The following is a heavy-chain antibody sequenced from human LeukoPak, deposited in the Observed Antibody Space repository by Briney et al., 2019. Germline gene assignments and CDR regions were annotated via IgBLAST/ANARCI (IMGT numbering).Heavy chain of an antibody. CDR1: GYTFTTYG. CDR2: ISTYTGNT. V-gene: IGHV1-18*01. D-gene: IGHD1-26*01. J-gene: IGHJ4*02. CDR3: ARRDLLDY. Sequence: GASVKVSCKASGYTFTTYGISWVRQAPGQGLEWMGWISTYTGNTIYAQKLQGRVTMTTDTSTSTAYMELRSLTSDDTAVYYCARRDLLDYWGQGTLVTVSS.